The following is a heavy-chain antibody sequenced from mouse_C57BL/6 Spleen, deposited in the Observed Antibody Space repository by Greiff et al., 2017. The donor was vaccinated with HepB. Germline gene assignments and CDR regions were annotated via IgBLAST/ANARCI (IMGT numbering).Heavy chain of an antibody. CDR2: ISDGGSYT. CDR1: GFTFSSYA. D-gene: IGHD2-3*01. Sequence: EVKLMESGGGLVKPGGSLKLSCAASGFTFSSYAMSWVRQTPEKRLEWVATISDGGSYTYYPDNVKGRFTISRDNAKNNLYLQMSHLKSEDTAMYYCARGGGYYGTPWFAHWGQGTLVTVSA. V-gene: IGHV5-4*03. J-gene: IGHJ3*01. CDR3: ARGGGYYGTPWFAH.